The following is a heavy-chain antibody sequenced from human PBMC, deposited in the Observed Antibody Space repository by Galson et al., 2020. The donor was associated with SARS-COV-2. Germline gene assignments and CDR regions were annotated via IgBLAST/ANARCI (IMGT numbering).Heavy chain of an antibody. CDR1: GFTFSNYG. CDR2: ISYDGRSI. CDR3: ARDILYGSGTPIGYHYGMDV. J-gene: IGHJ6*02. V-gene: IGHV3-30*03. Sequence: GESLKISCAASGFTFSNYGLHWARQAPGKGLEWVAFISYDGRSIFYEDSVKGRFTISRDNSRDTLYLQMNSLRSEDTAVFFCARDILYGSGTPIGYHYGMDVWGQGTTVTVSS. D-gene: IGHD1-26*01.